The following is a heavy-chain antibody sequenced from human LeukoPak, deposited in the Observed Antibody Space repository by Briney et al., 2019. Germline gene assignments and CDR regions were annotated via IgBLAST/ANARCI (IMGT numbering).Heavy chain of an antibody. CDR2: ISAYNGKT. CDR1: GYTFTSYG. J-gene: IGHJ5*02. V-gene: IGHV1-18*01. D-gene: IGHD3-22*01. Sequence: ASEKVSCKASGYTFTSYGISWVRQAPGQGVGWMGGISAYNGKTNYAQKLQGTVTMTPATSTSTAYMELTSLRSDDTAVYYRARDTNGNYYDSSGHSTTGSDRWGQGTLVTVSS. CDR3: ARDTNGNYYDSSGHSTTGSDR.